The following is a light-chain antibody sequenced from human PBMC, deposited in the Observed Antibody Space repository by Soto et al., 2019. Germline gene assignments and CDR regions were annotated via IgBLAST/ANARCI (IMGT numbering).Light chain of an antibody. J-gene: IGKJ1*01. Sequence: EIVMTQSPATLSVSPGERATLSCRASQSVSSNLAWYQQKPGQAPRRLIYGASTRATGIPARFSGSGSGTEFTLTISSPQSEDFAVYYCQQYNNWPPWTFGQGTKVDIK. V-gene: IGKV3-15*01. CDR2: GAS. CDR1: QSVSSN. CDR3: QQYNNWPPWT.